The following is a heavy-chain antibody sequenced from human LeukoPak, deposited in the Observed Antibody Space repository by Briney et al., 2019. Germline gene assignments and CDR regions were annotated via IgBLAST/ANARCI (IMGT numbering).Heavy chain of an antibody. CDR2: INHLGSA. V-gene: IGHV4-38-2*02. D-gene: IGHD5-18*01. CDR3: ARETRGYQSNWFDP. J-gene: IGHJ5*02. CDR1: GFSITSTSF. Sequence: SETLSLTCSVSGFSITSTSFWAWIRQTPGKGLEWIGSINHLGSAYYNPSLKSRVTISVDTSKNQFSLKLSSVTAADTAVYYCARETRGYQSNWFDPWGQGTLVTVSS.